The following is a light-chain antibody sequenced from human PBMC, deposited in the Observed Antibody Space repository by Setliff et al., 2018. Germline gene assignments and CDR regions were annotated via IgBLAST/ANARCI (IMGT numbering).Light chain of an antibody. CDR2: DVN. CDR1: FGAYGSAY. Sequence: QSALTQPASVSGSPEQSITISCTGEFGAYGSAYVSWYQQHPDKAPKLIIYDVNNRPSGISHRFSGSNSANTASLTISGLQAEDEAEYFCASKTGPGTYGFGTGTKVTVL. V-gene: IGLV2-14*03. CDR3: ASKTGPGTYG. J-gene: IGLJ1*01.